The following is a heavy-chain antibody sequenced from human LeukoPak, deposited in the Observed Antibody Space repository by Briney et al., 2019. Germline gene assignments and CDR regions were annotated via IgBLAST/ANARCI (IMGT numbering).Heavy chain of an antibody. CDR2: ISGSGGST. D-gene: IGHD3-22*01. J-gene: IGHJ3*02. CDR1: GFTFSSYA. Sequence: GGSLRLSCAASGFTFSSYAMSWVRQAPGKGLEWVSAISGSGGSTYYADSVKGRFTISRDNSKNTLYLQMNSLRAEDTAVYHCAKGMIVVPTAFDIWGQGTMVTVSS. V-gene: IGHV3-23*01. CDR3: AKGMIVVPTAFDI.